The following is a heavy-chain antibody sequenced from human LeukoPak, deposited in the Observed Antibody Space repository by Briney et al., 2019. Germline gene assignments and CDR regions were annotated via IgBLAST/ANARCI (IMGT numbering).Heavy chain of an antibody. CDR3: ARDRSHDYYYYGMDV. Sequence: PSETLSLTCTVSGGSISSYYWSWIRQPPGKGLEGVGYIYYSGSNNYNPSLKSRVTISVDTSKNQFSLKLSSVTAADTAVYYCARDRSHDYYYYGMDVWGQGTTVTVSS. V-gene: IGHV4-59*01. CDR1: GGSISSYY. CDR2: IYYSGSN. J-gene: IGHJ6*02.